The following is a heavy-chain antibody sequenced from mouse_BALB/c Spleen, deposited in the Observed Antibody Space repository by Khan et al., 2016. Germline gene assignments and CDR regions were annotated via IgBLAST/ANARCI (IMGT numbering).Heavy chain of an antibody. CDR2: IDPTSGYT. V-gene: IGHV1-4*01. Sequence: QVQLKQSGAELARPGASVKMSCKASGYTFTSYTIHWVKQRPGKGLEWIGYIDPTSGYTNYNQNFKDKATLTVDKSSNTDFLQLSSLTSEDSAFYPCARKISAATSFDYWGQGTTLTVSS. D-gene: IGHD1-2*01. J-gene: IGHJ2*01. CDR3: ARKISAATSFDY. CDR1: GYTFTSYT.